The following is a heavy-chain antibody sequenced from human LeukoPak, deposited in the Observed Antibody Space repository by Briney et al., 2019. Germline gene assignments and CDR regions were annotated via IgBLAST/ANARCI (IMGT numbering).Heavy chain of an antibody. CDR2: IT. J-gene: IGHJ4*02. Sequence: TSGTPSLTCAVSGGSISSSNWWSWVRQPPGKGLEWIGEITNYNPSLKSRVTISVDKSKNQFSLKLSSVTAADTAVYYCARVSYDSSGYDYWGQGTLVTVSS. CDR1: GGSISSSNW. CDR3: ARVSYDSSGYDY. V-gene: IGHV4-4*02. D-gene: IGHD3-22*01.